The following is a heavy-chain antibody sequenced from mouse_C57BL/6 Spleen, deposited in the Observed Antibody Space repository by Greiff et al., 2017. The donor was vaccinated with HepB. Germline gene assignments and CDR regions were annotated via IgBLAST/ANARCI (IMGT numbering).Heavy chain of an antibody. V-gene: IGHV5-16*01. J-gene: IGHJ4*01. CDR3: AREALRAMDY. Sequence: EVQLVESEGGLVQPGSSMKLSCTASGFTFSDYYMAWVRQVPEKGLEWVANINYDGSSTYYLDSLKSRFIISRDNAKNILYLQMSSLKSEDTATYYCAREALRAMDYWGQGTSVTVSS. CDR1: GFTFSDYY. CDR2: INYDGSST. D-gene: IGHD1-1*01.